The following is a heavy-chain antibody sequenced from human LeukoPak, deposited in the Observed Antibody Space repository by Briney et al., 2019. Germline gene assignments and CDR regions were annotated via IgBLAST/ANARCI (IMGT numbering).Heavy chain of an antibody. J-gene: IGHJ3*02. CDR1: GGSIRSHY. CDR3: ATLMDYYGSGSLYDAFDI. Sequence: SETLSLTCTVSGGSIRSHYWSWIRQPPGKGLEWIGYIYYSGSTNYNPSLKSRVTISVDTSKNQFSLKLSSVTAADTAVYYCATLMDYYGSGSLYDAFDIWGQGTMVTVSS. V-gene: IGHV4-59*08. D-gene: IGHD3-10*01. CDR2: IYYSGST.